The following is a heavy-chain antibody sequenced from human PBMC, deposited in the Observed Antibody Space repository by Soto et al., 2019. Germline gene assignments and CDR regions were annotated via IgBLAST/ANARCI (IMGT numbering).Heavy chain of an antibody. CDR2: IYSDGST. CDR1: GLTVSTNY. Sequence: EVQLVETGGGLIQPGGSLRLSCAASGLTVSTNYLSWVRQAPGKGLEWVSIIYSDGSTFYGGSLRGRFTIYRDNSKNTLYLQMDSLRAEDTAVYYCARARYSTTGTRINTMDVWGQWTTVTVSS. CDR3: ARARYSTTGTRINTMDV. D-gene: IGHD4-4*01. V-gene: IGHV3-53*02. J-gene: IGHJ6*02.